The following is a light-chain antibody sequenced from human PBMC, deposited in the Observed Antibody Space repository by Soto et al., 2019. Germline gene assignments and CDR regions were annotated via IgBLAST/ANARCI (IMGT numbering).Light chain of an antibody. CDR2: WAS. V-gene: IGKV4-1*01. CDR3: QQHFITPIT. CDR1: QIVSYTSNNKNY. J-gene: IGKJ5*01. Sequence: DIVMTQSPDSLAVSLGDRATINCKSSQIVSYTSNNKNYLSWYQQKPGQPPKLLIYWASTRESGVPDRFIGSGSGTDFTLTISSLQAEDVAVYYCQQHFITPITFGQGTRLEIK.